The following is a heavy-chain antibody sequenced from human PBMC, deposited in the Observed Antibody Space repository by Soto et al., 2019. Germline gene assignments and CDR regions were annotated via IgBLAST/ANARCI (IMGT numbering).Heavy chain of an antibody. J-gene: IGHJ4*02. CDR2: ISWNSGRI. V-gene: IGHV3-9*01. Sequence: EVQLVESGGGLVQPGRSLRLSCAASGFTFDDYAMHWVRQAPGKGLEWVSGISWNSGRIGYADSVKGRFTISRDNAKNSLYLHMNSLRAEDTALYYCAKDATKGYCSGGSCYPSDSYFDYWGQGTLVTVSS. CDR1: GFTFDDYA. D-gene: IGHD2-15*01. CDR3: AKDATKGYCSGGSCYPSDSYFDY.